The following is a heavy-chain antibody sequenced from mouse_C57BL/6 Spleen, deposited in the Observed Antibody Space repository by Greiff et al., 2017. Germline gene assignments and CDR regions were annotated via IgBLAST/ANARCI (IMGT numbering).Heavy chain of an antibody. CDR3: ARGGGYDYPYYYAMDY. CDR2: IDPANGNT. V-gene: IGHV14-3*01. D-gene: IGHD2-4*01. CDR1: GFNIKNTY. Sequence: VQLKQSVAELVRPGASVKLSCTASGFNIKNTYMHWVKQRPEQGLEWIGRIDPANGNTKYAPKFQGKATITADTSSNTAYLQLSSLTSEDTAIYYGARGGGYDYPYYYAMDYWGQGTSVTVSS. J-gene: IGHJ4*01.